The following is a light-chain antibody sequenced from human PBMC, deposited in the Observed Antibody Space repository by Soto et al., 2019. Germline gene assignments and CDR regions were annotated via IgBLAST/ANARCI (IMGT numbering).Light chain of an antibody. Sequence: QSVLTQPASVSGSPGQSITISCTGTSSDVGGYNSVSWYQQHPGKAPKLMIYDVSNRPSGVSNRFSGSKSGNTASLTISGLQAEEEADYYCSSYTSRSTLVFGGGTQLTVL. V-gene: IGLV2-14*01. CDR2: DVS. CDR3: SSYTSRSTLV. CDR1: SSDVGGYNS. J-gene: IGLJ2*01.